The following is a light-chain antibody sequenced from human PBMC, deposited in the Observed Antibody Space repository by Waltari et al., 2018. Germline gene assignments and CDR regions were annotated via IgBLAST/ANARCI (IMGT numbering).Light chain of an antibody. CDR1: QSVSNK. Sequence: EIVMTQSPATLSVSPGERATLSCSASQSVSNKLAWYQQKPGQAPRLLIYGASTRATAIPGRFSGSGSGTEFTLTISSLQSEDFALYHCQQYNSWPWTFGQGTKVEI. CDR2: GAS. V-gene: IGKV3-15*01. J-gene: IGKJ1*01. CDR3: QQYNSWPWT.